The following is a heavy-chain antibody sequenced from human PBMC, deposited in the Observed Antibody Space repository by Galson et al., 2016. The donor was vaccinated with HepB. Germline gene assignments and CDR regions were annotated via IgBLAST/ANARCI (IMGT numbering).Heavy chain of an antibody. CDR2: IIHSGET. CDR3: ARVQPQGFCSGGRCDSGKLYYCDY. D-gene: IGHD2-15*01. Sequence: SETLSLTCAVYGGSFSGYYWSWVRQPPGKGPEWIGEIIHSGETSYNPSLKSRATISVDTSKNQVSLNLTSLTAADTAVYYCARVQPQGFCSGGRCDSGKLYYCDYLGQGTLVTVSS. CDR1: GGSFSGYY. J-gene: IGHJ4*02. V-gene: IGHV4-34*12.